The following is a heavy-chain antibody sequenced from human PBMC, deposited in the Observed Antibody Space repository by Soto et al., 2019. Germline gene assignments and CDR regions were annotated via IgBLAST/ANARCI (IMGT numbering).Heavy chain of an antibody. CDR2: IYPGDSGT. CDR1: GYTFSSYW. Sequence: GESLKISCQGSGYTFSSYWIAWVRQMPGKGLEWMGIIYPGDSGTRYSPSFQGQVTISADKSISTAYLQWSSLKASDTAMYYCARPVTGDYFDYWGQGTLVTVSS. J-gene: IGHJ4*02. V-gene: IGHV5-51*01. D-gene: IGHD2-21*02. CDR3: ARPVTGDYFDY.